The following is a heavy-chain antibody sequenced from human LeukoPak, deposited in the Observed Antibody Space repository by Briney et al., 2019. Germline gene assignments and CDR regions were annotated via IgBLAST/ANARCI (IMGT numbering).Heavy chain of an antibody. CDR3: TTYLPYSGRYYDFDY. V-gene: IGHV3-15*05. CDR2: IKSKIAGGTT. CDR1: GFSFSNAW. Sequence: GGSLRLSCAASGFSFSNAWMTWVRQAPGKGLEWVDRIKSKIAGGTTDYAAPVKDRFTISRDDSKNTVHLQMISLKTEDTAIYYCTTYLPYSGRYYDFDYWGQGTLVTVSS. J-gene: IGHJ4*02. D-gene: IGHD1-26*01.